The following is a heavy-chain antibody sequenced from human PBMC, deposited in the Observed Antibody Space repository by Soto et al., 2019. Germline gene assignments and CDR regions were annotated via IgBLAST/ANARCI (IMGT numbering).Heavy chain of an antibody. J-gene: IGHJ6*02. CDR3: SSLAWNYGMDV. Sequence: QLQLQESGPGLVKPSETLSLTCTVSGGSISSSSYYWGWIRQPPGKGLEWIGSIYYSGSTYYNPSLKSRVTISVDTSKNQFSLKLSSVTAADTAVYYCSSLAWNYGMDVWGQGTTVTVSS. CDR2: IYYSGST. V-gene: IGHV4-39*01. D-gene: IGHD1-1*01. CDR1: GGSISSSSYY.